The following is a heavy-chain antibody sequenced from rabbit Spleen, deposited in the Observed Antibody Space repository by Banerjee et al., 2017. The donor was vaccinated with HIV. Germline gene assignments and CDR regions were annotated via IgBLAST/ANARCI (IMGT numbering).Heavy chain of an antibody. CDR1: GFSFSSSQY. CDR2: IGTGSGST. D-gene: IGHD4-1*01. Sequence: QSLEESGRDLVKPGASLTLTCTASGFSFSSSQYMCWVRQAPGKGLEWIACIGTGSGSTYYANWVNGRFTISKSSSTTVTLQMTSLTAADTATYFCARSSAWSTGLTLWGPGTLVTVS. V-gene: IGHV1S40*01. J-gene: IGHJ4*01. CDR3: ARSSAWSTGLTL.